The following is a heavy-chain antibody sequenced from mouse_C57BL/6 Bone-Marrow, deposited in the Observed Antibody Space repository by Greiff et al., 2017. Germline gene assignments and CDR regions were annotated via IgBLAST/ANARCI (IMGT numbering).Heavy chain of an antibody. CDR2: IYPRSGNT. V-gene: IGHV1-81*01. CDR3: AREPRYCGSSYWFAY. CDR1: GYTFTSYG. D-gene: IGHD1-1*01. Sequence: QVQLQQSGAELARPGASVKLSCKASGYTFTSYGISWVKQRTGQGLEWIGEIYPRSGNTYYNEKFKGKATLTADKSSSTAYMELRSLTSEDSAVYFCAREPRYCGSSYWFAYWGQGTLVTVSA. J-gene: IGHJ3*01.